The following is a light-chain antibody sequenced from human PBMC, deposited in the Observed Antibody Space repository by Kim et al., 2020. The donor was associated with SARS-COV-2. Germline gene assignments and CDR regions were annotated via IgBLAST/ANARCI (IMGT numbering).Light chain of an antibody. CDR1: QSIGTW. V-gene: IGKV1-5*01. CDR3: QHYKKLSPEHT. Sequence: GGGVIITCRASQSIGTWLAWYQQRPGKAPKLLIYDASTLETGVPSRFSGRGSGTDFTLTISSLQPDDSATYYCQHYKKLSPEHTVGQGTKLEI. J-gene: IGKJ2*01. CDR2: DAS.